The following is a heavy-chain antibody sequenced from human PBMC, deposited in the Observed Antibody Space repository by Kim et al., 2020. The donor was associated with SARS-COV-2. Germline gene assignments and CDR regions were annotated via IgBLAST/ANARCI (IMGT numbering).Heavy chain of an antibody. V-gene: IGHV3-30*02. CDR2: IRYDGTNK. CDR1: GFTFSSYG. D-gene: IGHD4-17*01. Sequence: GGSLRLSCAASGFTFSSYGMHWVRQAPGKGLEWVAFIRYDGTNKYYADSVKGRISISRDNSKNTLYLQMNSLRAKDTAVYYCSRRSHDYGDYGANALDIWGPGTMVTVSS. CDR3: SRRSHDYGDYGANALDI. J-gene: IGHJ3*02.